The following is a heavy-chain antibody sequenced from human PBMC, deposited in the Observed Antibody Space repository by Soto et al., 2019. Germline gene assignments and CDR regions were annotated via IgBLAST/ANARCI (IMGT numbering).Heavy chain of an antibody. D-gene: IGHD3-3*01. CDR1: GGTLSSYA. CDR3: ARDYYDFWSGYYKV. CDR2: IIPIFGTA. V-gene: IGHV1-69*01. Sequence: KGSCQGSGGTLSSYAISWGRQAPGQGLEWMGGIIPIFGTANYAQKFQGRVTITADESTSTAYMELSSLRSEDTAVYYCARDYYDFWSGYYKVWGQGTLVTVSS. J-gene: IGHJ4*02.